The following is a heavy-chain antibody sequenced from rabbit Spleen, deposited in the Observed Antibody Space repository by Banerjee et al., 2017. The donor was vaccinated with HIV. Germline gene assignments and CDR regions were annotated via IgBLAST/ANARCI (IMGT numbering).Heavy chain of an antibody. J-gene: IGHJ4*01. CDR3: GRIGGADYGL. V-gene: IGHV1S40*01. CDR1: GFSFSISHY. D-gene: IGHD2-1*01. Sequence: QSLEESGGDLVKPGGTLTLTCTASGFSFSISHYMCWVRQAPGKGLEWIGCMYVGGGGTTYYATWAKGRFTISKASSTTVTLQMTSLTAADTATYFCGRIGGADYGLWGPGTLVTVS. CDR2: MYVGGGGTT.